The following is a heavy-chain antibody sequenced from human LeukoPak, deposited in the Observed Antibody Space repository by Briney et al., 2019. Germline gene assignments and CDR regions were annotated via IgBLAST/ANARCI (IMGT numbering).Heavy chain of an antibody. D-gene: IGHD1-26*01. J-gene: IGHJ3*02. V-gene: IGHV1-69*05. Sequence: SVKVSCKASGGTFSSYAISWVRQAPGQGLEWMGRIIPIFGTANYAQKFQGRVTTTTDESTSTAYMELSSLGAEDTAVYYCAREGSGSYKGAFDIWGQGTMVSVSS. CDR1: GGTFSSYA. CDR2: IIPIFGTA. CDR3: AREGSGSYKGAFDI.